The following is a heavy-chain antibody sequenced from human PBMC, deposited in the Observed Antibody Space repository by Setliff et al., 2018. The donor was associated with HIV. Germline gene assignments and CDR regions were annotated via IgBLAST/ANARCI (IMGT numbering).Heavy chain of an antibody. CDR2: IYKTETT. D-gene: IGHD2-2*01. CDR1: GAPISSGT. CDR3: ARGGTSSKWFDP. Sequence: SETLSLTCIVSGAPISSGTWSWIRQPPGKGLQWIGFIYKTETTNYNPSLKSRVTISLDTSKNQFSLKLTSLTAADTAVYYCARGGTSSKWFDPWGQGTLVTVSS. J-gene: IGHJ5*02. V-gene: IGHV4-59*01.